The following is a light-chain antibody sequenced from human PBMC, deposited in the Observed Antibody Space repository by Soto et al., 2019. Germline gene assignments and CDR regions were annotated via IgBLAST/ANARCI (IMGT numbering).Light chain of an antibody. J-gene: IGKJ5*01. CDR2: DAS. CDR1: QSVSRN. V-gene: IGKV3-11*01. Sequence: EIVLTQSPATLSLSPGERATLSCRASQSVSRNLAWYQQKPGQAPRLLIYDASTRATGIPARFSGSGSGTDFTLTISSLEPEDCAVYYCQQRSNWPAFGQGTRLEIK. CDR3: QQRSNWPA.